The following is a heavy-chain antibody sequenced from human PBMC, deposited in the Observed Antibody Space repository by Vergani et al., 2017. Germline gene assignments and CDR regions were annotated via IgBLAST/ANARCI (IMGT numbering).Heavy chain of an antibody. Sequence: EVQLLESGGGLVQPGGTPRISCGASGFTFSSYDMHWGRPAKGKGLEWVSAIGTAGDTYYPGSVKGRFTISRENAKNSLYLQMNSLRAGDPAVYYCARVLRRYGDAFDFWGQGTMVTVSS. V-gene: IGHV3-13*01. CDR3: ARVLRRYGDAFDF. D-gene: IGHD1-14*01. CDR2: IGTAGDT. CDR1: GFTFSSYD. J-gene: IGHJ3*01.